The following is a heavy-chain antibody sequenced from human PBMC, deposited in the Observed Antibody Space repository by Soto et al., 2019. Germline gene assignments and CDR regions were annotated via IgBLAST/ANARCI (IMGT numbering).Heavy chain of an antibody. CDR2: ITGNGHNT. Sequence: LRLSCAASGFTFSIYAMTWVRQAPGKGLQWVSTITGNGHNTYYADSVKGRFTISRDNSKNTLDLQMNSLRDEDTALYYCAKDGSLTENWGQGTMVTVSS. CDR3: AKDGSLTEN. V-gene: IGHV3-23*01. J-gene: IGHJ3*01. D-gene: IGHD1-20*01. CDR1: GFTFSIYA.